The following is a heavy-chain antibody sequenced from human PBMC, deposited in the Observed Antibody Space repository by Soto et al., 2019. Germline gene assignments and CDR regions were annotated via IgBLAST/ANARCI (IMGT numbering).Heavy chain of an antibody. D-gene: IGHD3-10*01. CDR2: IYYSGST. V-gene: IGHV4-59*01. CDR1: GGSISSYY. Sequence: SETLSLTCTVSGGSISSYYWSWIRQPPGKGLEWIGYIYYSGSTNYNPSLKSRVTISVDTSKNQFSLKLSSVTAADTAVYYCARGSAVEQDSGMDVWGQGTTVTVSS. J-gene: IGHJ6*02. CDR3: ARGSAVEQDSGMDV.